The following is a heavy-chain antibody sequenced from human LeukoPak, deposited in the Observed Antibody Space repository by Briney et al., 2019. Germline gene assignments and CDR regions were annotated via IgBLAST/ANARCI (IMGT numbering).Heavy chain of an antibody. V-gene: IGHV1-2*02. CDR1: GYTFTGYY. CDR2: INPNSGGT. J-gene: IGHJ4*02. CDR3: ARARSGKGGYYFDY. D-gene: IGHD3-3*01. Sequence: ASVKVSCKASGYTFTGYYMHWVRQAPGQGLEWMGWINPNSGGTNYAQKFQGRVTMTRDTSISTAYMELSRLRSDDTAVYYCARARSGKGGYYFDYWGQGTLVTVSS.